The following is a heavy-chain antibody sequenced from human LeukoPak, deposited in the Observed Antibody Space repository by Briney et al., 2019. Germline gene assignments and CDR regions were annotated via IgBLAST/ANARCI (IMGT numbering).Heavy chain of an antibody. D-gene: IGHD5-12*01. CDR2: IYSGGST. J-gene: IGHJ3*02. V-gene: IGHV3-66*01. CDR1: GFTVSTNY. CDR3: ARVQGETLPTNAFDI. Sequence: GGSLRLSCAASGFTVSTNYMSWVRQAPGKGLEWVSVIYSGGSTYYADAVKGRFTISRDNSKNTLYLQMNSLRAEDTAVYYCARVQGETLPTNAFDIWGQGTMVTVSS.